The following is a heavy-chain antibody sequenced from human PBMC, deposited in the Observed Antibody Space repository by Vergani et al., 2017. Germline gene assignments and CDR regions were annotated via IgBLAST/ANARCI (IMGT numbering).Heavy chain of an antibody. CDR1: GGSISSYY. V-gene: IGHV4-59*01. CDR3: ARAAAGRDWYYYYYMDV. D-gene: IGHD6-13*01. Sequence: VQLLESGPGLVKPSETLSLTCTVSGGSISSYYWSWIRQPPGKGLEWIGYIYYSGSTNYNPSLKSRVTISVDTSKNQFSLKLSSVTAADTAVYYCARAAAGRDWYYYYYMDVWGKGTTVTVSS. J-gene: IGHJ6*03. CDR2: IYYSGST.